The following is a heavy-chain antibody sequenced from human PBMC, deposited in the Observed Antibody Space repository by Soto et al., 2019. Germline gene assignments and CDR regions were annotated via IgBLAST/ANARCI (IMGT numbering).Heavy chain of an antibody. D-gene: IGHD2-2*01. V-gene: IGHV1-18*01. CDR3: ARGLGLTAPINFLPYQYTMDV. J-gene: IGHJ6*02. Sequence: QVQLVQSGAEVKKPGASVKVSCKASGYAFSSHGITWVRQAPGQGLEWMGWISTYNGNTNYAQNFQGRATMTTDTSTATAYMKQRRLTSGDTAVYYCARGLGLTAPINFLPYQYTMDVWGLGTKFTV. CDR2: ISTYNGNT. CDR1: GYAFSSHG.